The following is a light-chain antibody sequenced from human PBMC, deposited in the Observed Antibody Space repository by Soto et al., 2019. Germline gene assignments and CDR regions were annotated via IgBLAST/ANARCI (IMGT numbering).Light chain of an antibody. V-gene: IGLV1-40*01. CDR3: QSYDSSLSGSV. CDR2: GNS. CDR1: SSNIGAGYD. J-gene: IGLJ2*01. Sequence: QSVLTQPPSVSGAPGQRVTISCTGSSSNIGAGYDVHWYQQLPGTAPKLLIYGNSNRPSGAPDRFSGSKSGTPASLAITGLQAEDEADYYCQSYDSSLSGSVFGGGTKLTVL.